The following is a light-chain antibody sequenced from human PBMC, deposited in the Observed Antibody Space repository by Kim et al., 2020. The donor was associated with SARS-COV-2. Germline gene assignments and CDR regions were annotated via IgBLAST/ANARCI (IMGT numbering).Light chain of an antibody. CDR3: QQYGTAVYT. CDR2: AAA. J-gene: IGKJ2*01. V-gene: IGKV3-20*01. Sequence: LTTGERDTLSFRASETINSAYLAWYQQKPGKAHRLLIYAAARRATGIPDRFSGSGSGTDFTHTITRLAPEDFAVYYCQQYGTAVYTFGQGTKLEI. CDR1: ETINSAY.